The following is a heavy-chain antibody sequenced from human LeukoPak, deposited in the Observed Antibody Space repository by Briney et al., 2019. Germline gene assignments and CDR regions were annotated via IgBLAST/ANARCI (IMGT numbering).Heavy chain of an antibody. J-gene: IGHJ4*02. Sequence: PGGSLRLSCAASGFTFSSYAMHWVRQAPGKGLEWVAVISYDGSNKYYADSVKGRFTISRDNSKNTLYLQMYSLRAEDTAVYYCARVRYFDWLPPGYWGQGTLVTVSS. CDR2: ISYDGSNK. D-gene: IGHD3-9*01. CDR3: ARVRYFDWLPPGY. V-gene: IGHV3-30-3*01. CDR1: GFTFSSYA.